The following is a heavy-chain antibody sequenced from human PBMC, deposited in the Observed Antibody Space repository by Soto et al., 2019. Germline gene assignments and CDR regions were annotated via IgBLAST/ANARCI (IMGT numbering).Heavy chain of an antibody. CDR3: TAEDGWFDP. V-gene: IGHV3-15*07. Sequence: PGGSLRLSCAASGFTLSNVWINWVRQAPGKGLEWVGRIKSKAHGGTIDYAAPVNDRFTISRGDSKDTLYLQMNSLKTEDTAVYYCTAEDGWFDPWGQGTLVTVSS. CDR2: IKSKAHGGTI. CDR1: GFTLSNVW. J-gene: IGHJ5*02.